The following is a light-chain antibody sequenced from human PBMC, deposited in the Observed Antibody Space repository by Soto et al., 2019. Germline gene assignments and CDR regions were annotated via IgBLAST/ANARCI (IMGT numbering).Light chain of an antibody. V-gene: IGKV3-11*01. Sequence: EIVLTQSQATLSLSPGERATLSCRASQNVSTYLDWYQQKPGQAPRLLIYDASNRATGIPARFSGSGSGTDFTLTISSLEPEDFAVYYCQQRTNWLTFGPGTKVDIK. CDR3: QQRTNWLT. J-gene: IGKJ3*01. CDR1: QNVSTY. CDR2: DAS.